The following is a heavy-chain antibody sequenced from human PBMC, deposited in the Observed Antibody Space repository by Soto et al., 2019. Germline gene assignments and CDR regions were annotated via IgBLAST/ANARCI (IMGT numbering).Heavy chain of an antibody. V-gene: IGHV1-18*01. Sequence: GASVKVSCKASGYTFTSYGISWVRQAPGQGIERMGWISAYNGNTNYAQKLQGRVTMTTDTSTSTAYMELRSLRSDDTAVYYCARTSSNDYTTPNRLWFDPWCQGTLVTVSS. J-gene: IGHJ5*02. CDR1: GYTFTSYG. CDR2: ISAYNGNT. D-gene: IGHD4-4*01. CDR3: ARTSSNDYTTPNRLWFDP.